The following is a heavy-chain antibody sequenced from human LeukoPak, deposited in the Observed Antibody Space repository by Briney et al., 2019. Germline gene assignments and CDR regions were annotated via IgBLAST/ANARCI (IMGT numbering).Heavy chain of an antibody. CDR1: GFTFSSYW. J-gene: IGHJ4*02. Sequence: PGGSLRLSCAASGFTFSSYWMHWVRQAPGKGLVWVSRINSDGSSTSYADSVKGRFTISRDNAEKSLYLQMNSLRAEDTAVYYCARDRGVSYSAIDYWGQGTLVTVSS. D-gene: IGHD2-15*01. V-gene: IGHV3-74*01. CDR2: INSDGSST. CDR3: ARDRGVSYSAIDY.